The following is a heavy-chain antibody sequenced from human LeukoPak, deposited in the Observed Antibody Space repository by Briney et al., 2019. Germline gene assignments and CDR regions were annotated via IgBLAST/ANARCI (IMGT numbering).Heavy chain of an antibody. V-gene: IGHV4-4*07. D-gene: IGHD3-16*01. CDR2: IYDSGST. Sequence: SEPLSLPSMVSGGSFSIYYWPWFRRPHGKGLEWIGRIYDSGSTTYNPSLNSRVTMSVDTSKNQFSLNLSSVTAADTAVYYCVRGGSEDSPHYFDYWGQGTLVTVSS. J-gene: IGHJ4*02. CDR3: VRGGSEDSPHYFDY. CDR1: GGSFSIYY.